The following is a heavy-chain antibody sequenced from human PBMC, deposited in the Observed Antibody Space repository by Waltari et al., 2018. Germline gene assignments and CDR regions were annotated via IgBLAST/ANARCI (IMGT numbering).Heavy chain of an antibody. Sequence: QVQLVQSGAEVQKPGSSVKVSCKASGGTFSSYAISWVRQAPAQALEWMGGIIPIFGTANDAQKFQGRVTITADESTSTAYMELSSLRSEDTAVYYCARSAGFPARSGYNYGHFDYWGQGTLVTVSS. V-gene: IGHV1-69*12. CDR1: GGTFSSYA. CDR2: IIPIFGTA. D-gene: IGHD5-12*01. CDR3: ARSAGFPARSGYNYGHFDY. J-gene: IGHJ4*02.